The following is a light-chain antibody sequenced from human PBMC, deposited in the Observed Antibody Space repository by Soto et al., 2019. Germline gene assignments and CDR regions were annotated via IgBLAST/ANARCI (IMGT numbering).Light chain of an antibody. CDR2: DAS. J-gene: IGKJ5*01. CDR1: QSVSTY. Sequence: ETVLTQSPATLSLSPGESATLSCRASQSVSTYLAWYQQKPGQAPMLLIYDASNRVTGIPARFRGSGSGTDFTLTISSLEPDDFAVYYCQQRSNWQITFGQGTRLEIK. CDR3: QQRSNWQIT. V-gene: IGKV3-11*01.